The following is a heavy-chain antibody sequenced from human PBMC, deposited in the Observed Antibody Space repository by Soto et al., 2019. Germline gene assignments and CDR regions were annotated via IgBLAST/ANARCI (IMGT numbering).Heavy chain of an antibody. Sequence: PGESLKISCKGSGYSSTSYWISWVRQMPGKGLEWMGRIDRSDSYTNYSPSFQGHVTISADKSISTAYLQWSSLKASDTAMYYCARQQDAYYGMDVWGRGTTVTVSS. CDR1: GYSSTSYW. V-gene: IGHV5-10-1*01. J-gene: IGHJ6*02. CDR2: IDRSDSYT. D-gene: IGHD6-13*01. CDR3: ARQQDAYYGMDV.